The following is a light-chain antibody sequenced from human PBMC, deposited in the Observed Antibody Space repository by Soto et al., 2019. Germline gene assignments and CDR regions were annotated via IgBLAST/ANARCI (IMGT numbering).Light chain of an antibody. J-gene: IGKJ5*01. V-gene: IGKV3-15*01. CDR2: EAS. CDR3: QQYKNWPPIT. CDR1: QTVSSN. Sequence: IVMTQSPATLSVSPWERATLSCRASQTVSSNLAWYQQKPGQAPRLLIYEASTRATGIPARFSGSGSGTEFTLTISSLQSEDFAVYYCQQYKNWPPITFGQGTRLEIK.